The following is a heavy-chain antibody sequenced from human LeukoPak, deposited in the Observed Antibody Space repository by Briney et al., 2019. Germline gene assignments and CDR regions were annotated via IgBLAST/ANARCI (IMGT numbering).Heavy chain of an antibody. J-gene: IGHJ4*02. V-gene: IGHV4-4*07. CDR2: IYTSGST. CDR3: ARDKGYYDILTGYRYYSDY. Sequence: SETLSLTCTVSSGSISNYYWSWIRQPAGKGLEWIGRIYTSGSTNYNPSLKSRVTMSVDTSKNQFSLKLSSVTAADTAVYYCARDKGYYDILTGYRYYSDYWGQGTLVTVSS. D-gene: IGHD3-9*01. CDR1: SGSISNYY.